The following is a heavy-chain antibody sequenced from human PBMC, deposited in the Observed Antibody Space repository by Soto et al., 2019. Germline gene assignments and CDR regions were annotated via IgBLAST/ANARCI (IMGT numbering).Heavy chain of an antibody. Sequence: PSETLSLTCAVYGGSFSGYYWSWIRQPPGKGLEWIGEINHSGSTNYNPSLKSRVTISVDTSKNQFSLKLSSVTAADTAVYYCARGKQLWLSYYYYGMDVWGQGTTVTVSS. CDR1: GGSFSGYY. J-gene: IGHJ6*02. V-gene: IGHV4-34*01. CDR2: INHSGST. CDR3: ARGKQLWLSYYYYGMDV. D-gene: IGHD5-18*01.